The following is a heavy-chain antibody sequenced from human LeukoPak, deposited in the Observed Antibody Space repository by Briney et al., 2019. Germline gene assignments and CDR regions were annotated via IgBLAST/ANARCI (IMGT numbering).Heavy chain of an antibody. D-gene: IGHD4-17*01. V-gene: IGHV3-23*01. CDR2: ISGSGGST. J-gene: IGHJ4*02. CDR1: GFTVGSKY. Sequence: GESLRLSCAASGFTVGSKYMSWVRQAPGKGLEWVSAISGSGGSTYYADSVKGRFTISRDNSKNTLYLQMNSLRAEDTAVYYCAKYGAVTTFDYWGQGTLVTVSS. CDR3: AKYGAVTTFDY.